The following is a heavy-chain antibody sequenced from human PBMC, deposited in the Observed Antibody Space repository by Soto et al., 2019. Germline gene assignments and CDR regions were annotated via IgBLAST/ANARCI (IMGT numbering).Heavy chain of an antibody. V-gene: IGHV4-59*01. CDR2: VYFSGSD. J-gene: IGHJ4*02. CDR1: NESINGYY. CDR3: AKDASRTSGWYYFDY. D-gene: IGHD6-19*01. Sequence: SETLSLTCNVSNESINGYYWSWIRQPPGKGLEWIGYVYFSGSDNYNPSLKSRVTISINTSKKQLSLKLSSVTAADTAVYYCAKDASRTSGWYYFDYWGQGALVTVSS.